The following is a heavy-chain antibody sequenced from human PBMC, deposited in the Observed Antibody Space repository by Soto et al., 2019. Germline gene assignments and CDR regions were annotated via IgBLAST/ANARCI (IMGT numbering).Heavy chain of an antibody. J-gene: IGHJ3*02. D-gene: IGHD2-8*02. V-gene: IGHV3-21*04. Sequence: PGGSLRLSCAASGFTFSSYSMNWVRQAPGKGLEWVSSISSSSSYIYYADSVKGRFTISRDNAKNSLYLQMNSLTAGDTARYYCAKATATGGGAFDICGQGTMVTVSS. CDR1: GFTFSSYS. CDR2: ISSSSSYI. CDR3: AKATATGGGAFDI.